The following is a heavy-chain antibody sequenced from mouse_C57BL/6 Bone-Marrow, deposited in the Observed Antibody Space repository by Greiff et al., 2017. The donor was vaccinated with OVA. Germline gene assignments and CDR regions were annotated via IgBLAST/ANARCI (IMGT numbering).Heavy chain of an antibody. Sequence: EVQVVESGGGLVQPGGSLSLSCAASGFTFTDYYMSWVRQPPGKALAWLGFIRNKANGYTTEYSASVKGRFTISRDNSPSILYLQMNALRAEDSATDYCARWEVYDGYYGDWGEGTTLTVAS. CDR1: GFTFTDYY. V-gene: IGHV7-3*01. CDR2: IRNKANGYTT. J-gene: IGHJ2*01. D-gene: IGHD2-3*01. CDR3: ARWEVYDGYYGD.